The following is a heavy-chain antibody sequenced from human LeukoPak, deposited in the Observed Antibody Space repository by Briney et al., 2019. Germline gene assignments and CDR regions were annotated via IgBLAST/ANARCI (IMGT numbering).Heavy chain of an antibody. CDR1: GFTFSKYA. CDR2: ISSSGSTI. V-gene: IGHV3-48*03. J-gene: IGHJ4*02. CDR3: ARVVYADYEGGFDY. D-gene: IGHD4-17*01. Sequence: PGGSLRLSCAASGFTFSKYAMSWVRQAPGKGLEWVSYISSSGSTIYYADSVKGRFTISRDNAKNSLYLQMNSLRAEDTAVYYCARVVYADYEGGFDYWGQGTLVTVSS.